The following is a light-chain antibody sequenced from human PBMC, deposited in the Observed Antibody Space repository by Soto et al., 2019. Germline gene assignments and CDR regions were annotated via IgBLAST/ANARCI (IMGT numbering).Light chain of an antibody. V-gene: IGLV2-14*01. CDR1: SSDVGGYNY. J-gene: IGLJ1*01. Sequence: QSALTQPASVSGSPGQSITISCTGTSSDVGGYNYVSWYQQHPGKAPKLMIYDVSNRPSGLSNRFSGSKSGNTASLTISGLQAGDEADYYCSSYTSSSSYVFGTGTKVTVL. CDR2: DVS. CDR3: SSYTSSSSYV.